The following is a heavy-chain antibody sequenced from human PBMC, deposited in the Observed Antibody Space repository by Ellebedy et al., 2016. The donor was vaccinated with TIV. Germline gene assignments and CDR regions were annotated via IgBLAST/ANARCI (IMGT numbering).Heavy chain of an antibody. CDR1: GYSFTNYW. Sequence: GESLKISCQASGYSFTNYWIGWVRQMPGKGLEWMGIIYPGYSDTRYSPSFEGQVTISVDKSISTAYLQWNSLKASDTATYYCARRMVRGGIRYAMDVWGQGITVTVSS. J-gene: IGHJ6*02. D-gene: IGHD3-10*01. V-gene: IGHV5-51*01. CDR3: ARRMVRGGIRYAMDV. CDR2: IYPGYSDT.